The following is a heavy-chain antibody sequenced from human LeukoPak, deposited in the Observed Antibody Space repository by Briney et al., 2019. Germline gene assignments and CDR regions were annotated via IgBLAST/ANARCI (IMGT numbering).Heavy chain of an antibody. Sequence: GGSLRLSCAASGFTFSTYNMNWVRQALGKGLEWVSYISSSSSTIYYADSVKGRFIISRDNAKNSLYLQMNSLRAEDTAVYYCARAWFEFDYWGQGTLVTVSS. J-gene: IGHJ4*02. CDR3: ARAWFEFDY. CDR1: GFTFSTYN. CDR2: ISSSSSTI. V-gene: IGHV3-48*04. D-gene: IGHD3-9*01.